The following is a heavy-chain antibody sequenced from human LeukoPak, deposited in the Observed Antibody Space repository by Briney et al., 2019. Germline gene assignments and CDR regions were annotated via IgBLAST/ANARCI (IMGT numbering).Heavy chain of an antibody. D-gene: IGHD5-18*01. CDR2: INHSGST. V-gene: IGHV4-34*01. Sequence: SETLSLTCAVYGGSFSGYYWSWIRQPPGKGLGWIGEINHSGSTNYNPSLKSRVTISVDTSKNQFSLKLSSVTAADTAVYYCARGRIAYSYVDYWGQGTLVTVSS. CDR1: GGSFSGYY. CDR3: ARGRIAYSYVDY. J-gene: IGHJ4*02.